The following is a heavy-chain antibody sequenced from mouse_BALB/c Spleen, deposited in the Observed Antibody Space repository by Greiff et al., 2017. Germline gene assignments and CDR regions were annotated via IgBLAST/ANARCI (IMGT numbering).Heavy chain of an antibody. Sequence: VQLQESGPGLVAPSQSLSITCTVSGFSFTSYGVHWVRQPPGKGLEWLGVIWAGGSTNYNSALMSRLSISKDNSKSQVFLKMNSLQTDDTAMYYCARVGNPRDWFAYWGQGTLVTVSA. D-gene: IGHD4-1*01. V-gene: IGHV2-9*02. J-gene: IGHJ3*01. CDR3: ARVGNPRDWFAY. CDR2: IWAGGST. CDR1: GFSFTSYG.